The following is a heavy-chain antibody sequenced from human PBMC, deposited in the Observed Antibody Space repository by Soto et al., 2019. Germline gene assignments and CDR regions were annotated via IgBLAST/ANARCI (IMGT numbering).Heavy chain of an antibody. J-gene: IGHJ6*02. Sequence: SVKVSCKASGGTFRSYSISWVRQAPGQGLEWMGGIIPIFDITNYAQKFQGRVTITADESTSTAYMELSSLGSDDTAVYYCARPDEGGYSSNNHYYYDLDVWGQGTTVTVSS. V-gene: IGHV1-69*13. CDR3: ARPDEGGYSSNNHYYYDLDV. CDR1: GGTFRSYS. CDR2: IIPIFDIT. D-gene: IGHD3-22*01.